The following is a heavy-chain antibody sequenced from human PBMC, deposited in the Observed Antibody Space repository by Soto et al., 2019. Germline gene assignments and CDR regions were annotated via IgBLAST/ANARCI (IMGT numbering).Heavy chain of an antibody. V-gene: IGHV5-51*01. J-gene: IGHJ5*02. D-gene: IGHD3-9*01. Sequence: GESLNISLKASXYKVFNYLIVLVRQMPGKGLEWMGIIYPGDSDTRYSPSFQGQVTISADKSISTAYLQWSSLKASDTAMYYCARWDDGLAPRHWFDPWGQGTLVTVSS. CDR2: IYPGDSDT. CDR1: XYKVFNYL. CDR3: ARWDDGLAPRHWFDP.